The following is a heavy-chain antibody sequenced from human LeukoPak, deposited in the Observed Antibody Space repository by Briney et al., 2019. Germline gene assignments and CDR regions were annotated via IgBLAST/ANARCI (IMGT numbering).Heavy chain of an antibody. CDR3: ARVTGYVVEDYFDY. J-gene: IGHJ4*02. D-gene: IGHD2-15*01. CDR1: GGSISSYY. CDR2: IYTSGST. V-gene: IGHV4-4*07. Sequence: SETLSLTCTVSGGSISSYYWSWIRQPAGKGLEWIGRIYTSGSTNYNPSLKSRVTMSVDTSKNQFSLKLRSVTAADTAVYYCARVTGYVVEDYFDYWGQGTLVTVSS.